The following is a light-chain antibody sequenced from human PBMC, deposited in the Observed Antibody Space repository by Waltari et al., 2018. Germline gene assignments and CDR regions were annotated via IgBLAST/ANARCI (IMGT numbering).Light chain of an antibody. V-gene: IGKV4-1*01. Sequence: DIVMTQSPDSLAVSLGGRATINCKSSQSVLYSSTNKNYLAWYQQKPGQPPKLLIYWASTRESGVPDRFSGSGSGTDFTLTISSLQAEDVAVYYCQQYYSTPWTFGQGTKVEIK. J-gene: IGKJ1*01. CDR2: WAS. CDR1: QSVLYSSTNKNY. CDR3: QQYYSTPWT.